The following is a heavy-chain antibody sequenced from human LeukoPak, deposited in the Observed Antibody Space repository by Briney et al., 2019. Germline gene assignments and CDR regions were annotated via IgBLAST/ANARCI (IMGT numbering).Heavy chain of an antibody. CDR1: GFTFGDYA. D-gene: IGHD3-16*02. J-gene: IGHJ4*02. V-gene: IGHV3-49*03. Sequence: GGSLRLSCTASGFTFGDYAMSWFRQAPGKGLEWVGFIRSKAYGGTTEYAASVKGRFTISRDDSKSIAYLQMNSLKTEDTAVYYCTRGVADPYVWGSYRPYYFDYWGQGTLVTVSS. CDR2: IRSKAYGGTT. CDR3: TRGVADPYVWGSYRPYYFDY.